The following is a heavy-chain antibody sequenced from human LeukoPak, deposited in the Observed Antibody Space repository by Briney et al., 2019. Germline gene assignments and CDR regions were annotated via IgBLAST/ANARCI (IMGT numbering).Heavy chain of an antibody. Sequence: SGGSLRLSCAASGLTFSSYWMSWVRQAPGKGLEWVANIKQDGSEKHYVDSVTGRFTISRDNTKNSLYLLMNSLRADDTAVYYCARDLAGPPQEAFDIWGQGTMVTVSS. CDR1: GLTFSSYW. V-gene: IGHV3-7*01. CDR3: ARDLAGPPQEAFDI. CDR2: IKQDGSEK. J-gene: IGHJ3*02.